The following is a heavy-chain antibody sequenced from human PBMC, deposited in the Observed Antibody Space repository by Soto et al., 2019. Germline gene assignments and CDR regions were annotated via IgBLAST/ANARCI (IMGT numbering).Heavy chain of an antibody. CDR1: GFTFSSYG. D-gene: IGHD6-13*01. CDR2: ISYDGSNK. Sequence: GGSLRLSFAASGFTFSSYGMHWSRQVPGKGLEWVAVISYDGSNKYYADSVKGRFTISRDNSKNTLYLQMNSLRAEDTAVYYCAKAGSSSWNYYYYGMDVWGQGTTVTVSS. V-gene: IGHV3-30*18. CDR3: AKAGSSSWNYYYYGMDV. J-gene: IGHJ6*02.